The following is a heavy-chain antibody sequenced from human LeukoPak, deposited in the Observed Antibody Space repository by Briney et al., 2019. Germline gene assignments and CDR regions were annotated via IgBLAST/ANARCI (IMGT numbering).Heavy chain of an antibody. Sequence: SETLSLTCNVSGGSISSYTWSWIRQPPGKGLEWIGYIYTSGSTYYNPSLKSRVTISVDRSKNQFSLKLSSVTAADTAVYYCARGGSYGDYVFDYWGQGTLVTVSS. D-gene: IGHD4-17*01. CDR3: ARGGSYGDYVFDY. CDR1: GGSISSYT. CDR2: IYTSGST. J-gene: IGHJ4*02. V-gene: IGHV4-4*08.